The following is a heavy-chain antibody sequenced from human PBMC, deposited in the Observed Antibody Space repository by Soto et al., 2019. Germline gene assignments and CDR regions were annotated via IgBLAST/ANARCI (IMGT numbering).Heavy chain of an antibody. Sequence: VSVNLSCMAAGYGFTIYDIYWGRQATRQGLEWMGWMNPNSGNTGYAQKFQGRVTMTRNTSISTAYMELSSLRSEDTAVYYCARGRGYDSSWGYYYYYMDVWGKGTTVTVSS. J-gene: IGHJ6*03. V-gene: IGHV1-8*01. CDR2: MNPNSGNT. D-gene: IGHD5-12*01. CDR1: GYGFTIYD. CDR3: ARGRGYDSSWGYYYYYMDV.